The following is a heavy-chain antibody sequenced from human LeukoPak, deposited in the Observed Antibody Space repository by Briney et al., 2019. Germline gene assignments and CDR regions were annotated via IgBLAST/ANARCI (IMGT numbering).Heavy chain of an antibody. CDR3: AKGGSAYFLDL. D-gene: IGHD2/OR15-2a*01. CDR2: ISNDGGGT. V-gene: IGHV3-23*01. CDR1: GFIFNNYG. Sequence: PGGSLRLSCAASGFIFNNYGLIWVRQAPGKGLEWVSAISNDGGGTTYADFVKGRFTISRDNSKSTLFLQMNSLRAEDTALYYCAKGGSAYFLDLWDQGTLVTVSS. J-gene: IGHJ5*02.